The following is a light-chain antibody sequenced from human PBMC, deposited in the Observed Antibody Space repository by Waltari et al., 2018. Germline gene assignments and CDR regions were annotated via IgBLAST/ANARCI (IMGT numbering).Light chain of an antibody. V-gene: IGLV1-40*01. CDR1: TSNIGAGHE. CDR2: GNN. J-gene: IGLJ2*01. CDR3: QSFDNMLSGGVV. Sequence: QSVLTQPPSVSGTPGQRVTISCTGSTSNIGAGHEVHWYHHLPGTAPKLLIYGNNNRPAGVPDRFSGAKSGTSASLAITGLQADDEADYFCQSFDNMLSGGVVFGGGTKLAVL.